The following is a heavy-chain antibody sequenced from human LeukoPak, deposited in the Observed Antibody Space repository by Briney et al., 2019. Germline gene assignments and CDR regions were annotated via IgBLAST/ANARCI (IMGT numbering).Heavy chain of an antibody. CDR2: ISSSSSYI. CDR1: GFTFSSYS. D-gene: IGHD3-10*01. CDR3: ARVLGSGTQREDY. Sequence: GGSLRLSCAASGFTFSSYSMNWVRQAPGKGLEWVSFISSSSSYIYYADSVKGRFTISRDNAKNSLYLQMNSLRAEDTAVYYCARVLGSGTQREDYWGQGTLVTVSS. V-gene: IGHV3-21*01. J-gene: IGHJ4*02.